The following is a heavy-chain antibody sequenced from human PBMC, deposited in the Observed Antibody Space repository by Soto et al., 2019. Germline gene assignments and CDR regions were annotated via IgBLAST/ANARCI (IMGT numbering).Heavy chain of an antibody. V-gene: IGHV1-18*04. CDR3: ARSPYVWGSYRYTRANDY. D-gene: IGHD3-16*02. J-gene: IGHJ4*02. CDR2: ISAYNGNT. Sequence: QVPLVQSGAEVKKPGASVKVSCKASGYTFTSYGISWVRQAPGQGLEWMGWISAYNGNTNYAQKLQGRVTMTTDTSTSTAYMELRSLRSDDTAVYYCARSPYVWGSYRYTRANDYWGQGTLVTVSS. CDR1: GYTFTSYG.